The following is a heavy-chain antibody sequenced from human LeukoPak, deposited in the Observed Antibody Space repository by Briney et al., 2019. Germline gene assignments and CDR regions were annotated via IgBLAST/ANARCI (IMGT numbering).Heavy chain of an antibody. CDR2: INHSGST. CDR1: GGSFSGYY. V-gene: IGHV4-34*01. D-gene: IGHD4-17*01. CDR3: ARCYGDYARWFDP. Sequence: SETLSLTCAVYGGSFSGYYWSWIRQPPGKGLEWIGEINHSGSTNYNPSLKSRVTISVDTSKNQFSLKLSSVTAADTAVYYCARCYGDYARWFDPWGQGTLVTVSS. J-gene: IGHJ5*02.